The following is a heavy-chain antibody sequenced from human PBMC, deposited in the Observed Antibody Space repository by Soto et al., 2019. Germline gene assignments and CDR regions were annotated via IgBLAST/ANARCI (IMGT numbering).Heavy chain of an antibody. CDR2: TDYSGAT. D-gene: IGHD2-15*01. J-gene: IGHJ4*02. CDR3: AKGRLGFCGGLTCPAN. V-gene: IGHV3-23*01. CDR1: GFTFSSYA. Sequence: EVQLLESGGALVQPGGSLRLSCAASGFTFSSYAMDWVRQAPGRGLEWVSGTDYSGATFYADSVKGRFTISRDDSKNTLYLQMSSLRAEDTALYYCAKGRLGFCGGLTCPANWGQGTLVTVSS.